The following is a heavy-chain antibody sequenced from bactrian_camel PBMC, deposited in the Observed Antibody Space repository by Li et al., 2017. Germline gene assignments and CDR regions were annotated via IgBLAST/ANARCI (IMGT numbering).Heavy chain of an antibody. J-gene: IGHJ4*01. CDR1: VDAYRVNC. V-gene: IGHV3S6*01. D-gene: IGHD7*01. CDR2: ISPQRAVS. Sequence: VQLVESGGGSVQAGGSLRLACVASVDAYRVNCIGWFRQAPGREREGVAVISPQRAVSYYADSVSGRFTISHDDTKRTVYLQMDSLKLEDTAMYYCATRTYCAATNWLAMVQWKNWGQGTQVTVS. CDR3: ATRTYCAATNWLAMVQWKN.